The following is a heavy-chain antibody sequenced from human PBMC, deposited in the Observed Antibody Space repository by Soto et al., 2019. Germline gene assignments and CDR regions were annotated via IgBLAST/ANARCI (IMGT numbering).Heavy chain of an antibody. D-gene: IGHD3-22*01. V-gene: IGHV1-69*01. J-gene: IGHJ3*02. CDR2: IIPIFGTA. CDR3: ARSITMIVVAAFDAVDI. Sequence: QVQLVQSGAEVKKPGSSVKVSCKASGGTFSSYAISWVRQAPGQGLEWMGGIIPIFGTANYAQKFQGRVTITADESTSTAYMELSSLRSEDTAVYYCARSITMIVVAAFDAVDIWGQGTMVTVSS. CDR1: GGTFSSYA.